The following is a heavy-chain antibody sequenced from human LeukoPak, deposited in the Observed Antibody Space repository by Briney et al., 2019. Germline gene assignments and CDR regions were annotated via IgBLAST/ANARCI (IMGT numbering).Heavy chain of an antibody. D-gene: IGHD1-26*01. Sequence: SVTASCKPSAGSSSSYAISWVRQAPGQGLEWMGRIIPILGIANYTQTFQGRVTLTPDTITSTAYIGISSVRSEGTAVYYCAGPVVGAHHGWYFDLWGRGTLVTVSS. CDR1: AGSSSSYA. CDR2: IIPILGIA. CDR3: AGPVVGAHHGWYFDL. J-gene: IGHJ2*01. V-gene: IGHV1-69*04.